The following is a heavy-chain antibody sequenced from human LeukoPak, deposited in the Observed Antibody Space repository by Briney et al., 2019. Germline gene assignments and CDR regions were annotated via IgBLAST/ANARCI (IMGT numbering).Heavy chain of an antibody. CDR2: INAGNGNT. D-gene: IGHD5-12*01. V-gene: IGHV1-3*01. J-gene: IGHJ4*02. Sequence: ASVKVSCKASGYTFTSYAMHWVRQAPGQRLEWMGWINAGNGNTKYSQKFQGRVTITRDTSASTAYMELSSLRSEDTAVYYCARGLATTPYYFDYWGQGTLVTVSS. CDR1: GYTFTSYA. CDR3: ARGLATTPYYFDY.